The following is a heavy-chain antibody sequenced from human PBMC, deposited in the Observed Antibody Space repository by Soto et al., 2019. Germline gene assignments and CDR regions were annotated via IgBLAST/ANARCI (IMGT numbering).Heavy chain of an antibody. CDR3: ARVPAAYSWFDP. CDR2: VYYSGST. J-gene: IGHJ5*02. D-gene: IGHD2-21*01. CDR1: GGSIFISY. Sequence: ETLSVACPVSGGSIFISYWTWIRQPPGKGLEWIGNVYYSGSTNYNPCLKSRITISVDTSKNQFSLNLSSVTAADTAGYYCARVPAAYSWFDPWGQGTLVTV. V-gene: IGHV4-59*01.